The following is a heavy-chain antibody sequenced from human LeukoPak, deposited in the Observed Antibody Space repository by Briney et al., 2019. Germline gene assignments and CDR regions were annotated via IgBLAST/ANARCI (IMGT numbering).Heavy chain of an antibody. J-gene: IGHJ4*02. CDR2: ITSGRNYM. CDR1: GVTFSGYT. V-gene: IGHV3-21*04. D-gene: IGHD5-24*01. Sequence: GSLRLSCAASGVTFSGYTMNWVRQAPGKGPEWVSSITSGRNYMYYADSVKGRFTISRDNAKNSLYLQMNSLRVEDTAVYYCVKEGRSLQTYWGQGTLVTVSS. CDR3: VKEGRSLQTY.